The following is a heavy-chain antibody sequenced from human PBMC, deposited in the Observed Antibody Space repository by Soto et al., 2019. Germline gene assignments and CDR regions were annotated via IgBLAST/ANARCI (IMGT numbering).Heavy chain of an antibody. CDR3: AIDIVDPGSFLYFDY. CDR1: GFAFSSYY. V-gene: IGHV3-7*05. CDR2: MNQDGNEK. Sequence: VQLVESGGGLVQPGGSLRLSCAASGFAFSSYYMTWVRQAPGKGLEWLANMNQDGNEKYYVDSVKGRFTISRDNAKNSLYLQMNSLRVEDTAIYYCAIDIVDPGSFLYFDYWGQGSLVTVSS. D-gene: IGHD1-26*01. J-gene: IGHJ4*02.